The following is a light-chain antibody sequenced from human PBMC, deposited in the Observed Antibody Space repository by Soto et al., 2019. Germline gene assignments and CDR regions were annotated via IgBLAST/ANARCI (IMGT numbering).Light chain of an antibody. CDR1: SRDVGGDNY. V-gene: IGLV2-14*01. CDR3: TSYTSSNTLV. CDR2: DVS. J-gene: IGLJ2*01. Sequence: QSVLTQPASVSGSPGQSITISCTGTSRDVGGDNYVAWYQHHPGKAPKLMIFDVSNRPSGLSSRFSGSKSGNTASLTISGLQAEDEADYYCTSYTSSNTLVFGGGTKLTVL.